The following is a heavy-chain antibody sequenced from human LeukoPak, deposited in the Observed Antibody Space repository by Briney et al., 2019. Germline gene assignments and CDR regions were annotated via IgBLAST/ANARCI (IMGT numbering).Heavy chain of an antibody. CDR2: IIPIFGTA. CDR3: ARELHCSSTSCYGGMDV. D-gene: IGHD2-2*01. Sequence: ASVKVSCKASGGTFSSYAISWVRQAPGQGLEWMGGIIPIFGTANYAQKFQGRVTFTADESTSTAYMELSSLRSEDTAVYYCARELHCSSTSCYGGMDVWGQGTTVTVSS. CDR1: GGTFSSYA. J-gene: IGHJ6*02. V-gene: IGHV1-69*13.